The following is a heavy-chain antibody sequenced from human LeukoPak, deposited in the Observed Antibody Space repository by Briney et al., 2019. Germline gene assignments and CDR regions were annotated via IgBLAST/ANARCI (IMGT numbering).Heavy chain of an antibody. Sequence: SETLSLTCTVSGGSVSGHYWTWIRQPPGKGLEWIGQIHYSGRPDYNPSLKSRVTISVDTSKNQLSLKVTSVTGADTAVYYCARFGVDYDMDVWGQGTTVTVSS. CDR2: IHYSGRP. J-gene: IGHJ6*02. D-gene: IGHD3-16*01. CDR3: ARFGVDYDMDV. CDR1: GGSVSGHY. V-gene: IGHV4-59*02.